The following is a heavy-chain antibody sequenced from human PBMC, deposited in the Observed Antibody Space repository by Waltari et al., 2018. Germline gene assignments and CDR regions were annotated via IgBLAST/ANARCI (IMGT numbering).Heavy chain of an antibody. J-gene: IGHJ5*01. CDR2: ISSKSTI. Sequence: EVQLVESGGDLIEPGGSLRLSCAASGFDFRSYEMNWARQAPGKGLEWVSYISSKSTIYYAESVKGRFTISRDNAKNSLYLQMNGLRADDTGVYYCASRYSTSSMDSWGQGTLVTVSS. V-gene: IGHV3-48*03. CDR1: GFDFRSYE. D-gene: IGHD6-6*01. CDR3: ASRYSTSSMDS.